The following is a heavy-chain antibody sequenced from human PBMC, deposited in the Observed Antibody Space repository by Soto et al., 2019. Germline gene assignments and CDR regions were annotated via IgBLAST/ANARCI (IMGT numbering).Heavy chain of an antibody. Sequence: QVQLQESGPGLVKPSETLSLTCTVSGGSINDYYWTWIRQPPGKGLELIGYIYYKGNTNYNPSLKCRVTMSADTSKNQFSRRLSSVTAADTAVYFCTRLGCSGGSCPFDPWGQGTLVTVSS. CDR3: TRLGCSGGSCPFDP. J-gene: IGHJ5*02. CDR2: IYYKGNT. D-gene: IGHD2-15*01. CDR1: GGSINDYY. V-gene: IGHV4-59*08.